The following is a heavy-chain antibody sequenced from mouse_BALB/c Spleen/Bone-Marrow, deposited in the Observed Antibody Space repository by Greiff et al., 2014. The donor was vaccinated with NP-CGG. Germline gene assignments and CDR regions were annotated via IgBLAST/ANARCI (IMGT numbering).Heavy chain of an antibody. Sequence: EVKLMESGGGLVKPGGSLKLSCAASGFTFSAFYMYWVRQTPEKRLEWVATISYGGSYIYYPDSVKGRFTISRDDAKNNLYLQMSSLKSEDTAMYDCARDRGVQGYAMDYWGQGTSVTVSS. CDR2: ISYGGSYI. D-gene: IGHD2-14*01. J-gene: IGHJ4*01. V-gene: IGHV5-4*02. CDR3: ARDRGVQGYAMDY. CDR1: GFTFSAFY.